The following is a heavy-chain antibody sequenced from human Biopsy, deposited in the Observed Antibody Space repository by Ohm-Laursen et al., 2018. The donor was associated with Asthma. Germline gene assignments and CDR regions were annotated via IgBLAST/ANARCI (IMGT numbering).Heavy chain of an antibody. CDR1: GGSISSSSYY. Sequence: PGTLSPTCTVSGGSISSSSYYWGWIRQPPGKGLEWIGSIYYNGRTYYNPSLKSRVTISVDTSKNHFSLKGTSVTAADTAVYYCARAVSSSSYWYFDLWGRGDLVTVSS. V-gene: IGHV4-39*02. J-gene: IGHJ2*01. CDR3: ARAVSSSSYWYFDL. CDR2: IYYNGRT. D-gene: IGHD6-6*01.